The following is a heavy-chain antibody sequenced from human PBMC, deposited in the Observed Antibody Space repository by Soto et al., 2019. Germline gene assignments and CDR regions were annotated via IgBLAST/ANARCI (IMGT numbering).Heavy chain of an antibody. CDR3: ARDDVLCDGGRCYGVPLDI. CDR1: GFTVSSKY. J-gene: IGHJ6*04. CDR2: IQSTGPT. Sequence: GGSLRLSCAASGFTVSSKYMSWVRQAPGKGLEWVSLIQSTGPTYYADSVKGRVTISRDPSENTLHLQMDSLRVEDTAVYYCARDDVLCDGGRCYGVPLDIRGKGTTVTVSS. V-gene: IGHV3-66*01. D-gene: IGHD2-15*01.